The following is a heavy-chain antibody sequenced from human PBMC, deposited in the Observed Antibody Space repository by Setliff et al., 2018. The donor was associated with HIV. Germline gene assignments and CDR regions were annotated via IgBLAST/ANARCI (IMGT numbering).Heavy chain of an antibody. CDR2: MSKRGTY. CDR3: ARDAVEASIPGGWFDS. Sequence: SLTCPVSGGSVSSGAYFWSWIRQHPGKGLEWMGYMSKRGTYIINPSLESRMTMSVDTSKNQLYLRLKSVTAADTAVYFCARDAVEASIPGGWFDSWGPGTLVTVSS. CDR1: GGSVSSGAYF. D-gene: IGHD2-21*01. J-gene: IGHJ5*01. V-gene: IGHV4-31*03.